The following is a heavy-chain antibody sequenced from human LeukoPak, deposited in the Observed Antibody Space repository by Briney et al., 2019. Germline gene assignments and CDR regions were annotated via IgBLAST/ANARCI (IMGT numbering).Heavy chain of an antibody. CDR1: GGSISSYY. CDR3: ASTGSSAFDI. V-gene: IGHV4-4*07. Sequence: PSETLSLTCTVSGGSISSYYWSWIRQPAGKGLAWIGRIYTSGSTNYNPSLKSRVTMSVDTSKNQFSLKLSSVTAADTAVYYCASTGSSAFDIWGQGTMVTVSS. CDR2: IYTSGST. J-gene: IGHJ3*02. D-gene: IGHD2-8*02.